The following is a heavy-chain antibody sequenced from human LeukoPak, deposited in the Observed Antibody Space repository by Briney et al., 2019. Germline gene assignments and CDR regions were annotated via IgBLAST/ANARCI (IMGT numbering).Heavy chain of an antibody. CDR1: GFTFSSYS. Sequence: PGGFLRLSCAASGFTFSSYSMNWVRQAPGKGLEWVSSISSSSSYIYYADSVKGRFTISGDNAKNSLYLQMNSLRAEDTAVYYCARIGGYDILTGYPGARLFDYWGQGTLVTVSS. D-gene: IGHD3-9*01. CDR2: ISSSSSYI. J-gene: IGHJ4*02. V-gene: IGHV3-21*01. CDR3: ARIGGYDILTGYPGARLFDY.